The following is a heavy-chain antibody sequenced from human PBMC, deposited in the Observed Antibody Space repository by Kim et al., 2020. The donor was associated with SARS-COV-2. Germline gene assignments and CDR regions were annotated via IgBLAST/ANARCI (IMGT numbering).Heavy chain of an antibody. J-gene: IGHJ3*02. CDR3: ARARLITIFGVVINDAFDI. CDR2: ISSSSSNT. Sequence: GGSLRLSCAASGFTFSDYYMSWIRQAPGKGLEWVSYISSSSSNTKYADSAKGRFTISRDNAKNSLYLQMNSLRAEDTAVYYCARARLITIFGVVINDAFDIWGQGTMVTVSS. D-gene: IGHD3-3*01. V-gene: IGHV3-11*05. CDR1: GFTFSDYY.